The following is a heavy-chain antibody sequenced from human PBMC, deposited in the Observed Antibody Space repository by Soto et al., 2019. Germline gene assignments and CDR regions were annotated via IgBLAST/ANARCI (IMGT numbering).Heavy chain of an antibody. CDR2: ISAYKGNT. CDR3: AADFDSSGNYYAGGAFDF. J-gene: IGHJ3*01. D-gene: IGHD3-22*01. CDR1: GYTFTSYG. Sequence: ASVKVSCKASGYTFTSYGISWVRQAPGQGLEWMGWISAYKGNTHYTQNLQGRVTVTTDTSTSTAHMELRSLRSDDTAVYYCAADFDSSGNYYAGGAFDFWGQGTLVTVSS. V-gene: IGHV1-18*04.